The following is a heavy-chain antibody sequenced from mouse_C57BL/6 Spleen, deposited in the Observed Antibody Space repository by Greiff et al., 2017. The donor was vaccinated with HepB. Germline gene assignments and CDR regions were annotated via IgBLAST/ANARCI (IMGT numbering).Heavy chain of an antibody. D-gene: IGHD1-1*01. V-gene: IGHV1-53*01. CDR3: ARRGYYGSPYWYFDV. Sequence: QVQLKQSGTELVKPGASVKLSCKASGYTFTSYWMHWVKQRPGQGLEWIGNINPSNGGTNYNEKFKSKATLTVDKSSSTAYMQLSSLTSEDSAVYYCARRGYYGSPYWYFDVWGTGTTVTVSS. CDR1: GYTFTSYW. J-gene: IGHJ1*03. CDR2: INPSNGGT.